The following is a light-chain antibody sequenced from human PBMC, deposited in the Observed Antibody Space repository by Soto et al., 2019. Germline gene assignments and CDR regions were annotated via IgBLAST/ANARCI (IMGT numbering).Light chain of an antibody. V-gene: IGKV4-1*01. J-gene: IGKJ1*01. CDR1: QSVLFSSNNQNY. CDR3: QQYYSTPPT. CDR2: WAS. Sequence: DIVMTQSPDSLAVSLGERATINCKSSQSVLFSSNNQNYLAWYQQRPGQPPNLLIYWASTRESGVPDRFSGSGSGTDFTLTISTLQAEDVAVYYCQQYYSTPPTFGQGTKVEIK.